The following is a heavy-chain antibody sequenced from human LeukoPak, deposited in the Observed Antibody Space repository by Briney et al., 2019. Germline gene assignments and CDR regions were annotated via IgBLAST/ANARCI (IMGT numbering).Heavy chain of an antibody. D-gene: IGHD1-26*01. V-gene: IGHV5-51*01. CDR1: GYSFTNYW. Sequence: GESLKISCKGSGYSFTNYWIGWVRQMPGKGLEWMGIIYPGDSDTRYSPSFQGQVTISADKSIGTAYLQWSSLKASDTAMYYCARASGSYYGDNDYWGQGTLVTVSS. CDR2: IYPGDSDT. CDR3: ARASGSYYGDNDY. J-gene: IGHJ4*02.